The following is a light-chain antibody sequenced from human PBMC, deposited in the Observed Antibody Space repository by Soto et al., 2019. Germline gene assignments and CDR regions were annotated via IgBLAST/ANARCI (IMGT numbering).Light chain of an antibody. CDR2: LNNDGSH. J-gene: IGLJ3*02. Sequence: QAVVTQSPSASASLGASVRLTCTLSSGHSSYAIAWHQQQPEKGPRYLMKLNNDGSHSKGDGIPDRFSGSSSGAERYLTISSLHSEDEADYYCQTWGTGILVFGGGTKVTVL. CDR1: SGHSSYA. V-gene: IGLV4-69*01. CDR3: QTWGTGILV.